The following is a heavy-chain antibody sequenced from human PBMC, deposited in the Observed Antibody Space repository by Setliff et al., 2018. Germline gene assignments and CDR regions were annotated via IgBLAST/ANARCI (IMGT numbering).Heavy chain of an antibody. V-gene: IGHV4-39*07. Sequence: SETLSLTCTVSGGSISNSFNYWGWIRQPPGKGLEWIGSIYYSGSTHYNPSLRNRVTISIDTSKNQFSLKLSSMTAADTAVYHCARQGVGVENNLRGAFDIWGQGTTVTVSS. D-gene: IGHD3-10*01. J-gene: IGHJ3*02. CDR2: IYYSGST. CDR3: ARQGVGVENNLRGAFDI. CDR1: GGSISNSFNY.